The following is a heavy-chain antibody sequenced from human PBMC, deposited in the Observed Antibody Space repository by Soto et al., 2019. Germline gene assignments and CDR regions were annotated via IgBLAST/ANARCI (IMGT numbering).Heavy chain of an antibody. CDR2: INHSGST. V-gene: IGHV4-34*01. Sequence: PSETLSLTCAVYGGSFSGYYWSWIRQPPGKGLEWIGEINHSGSTNYNPSLKSRVTISVDTSKNQFSLKLSSVTAADTAVYYCATMYCSSTSCSGGYWGQGTLVTVSS. CDR1: GGSFSGYY. D-gene: IGHD2-2*01. CDR3: ATMYCSSTSCSGGY. J-gene: IGHJ4*02.